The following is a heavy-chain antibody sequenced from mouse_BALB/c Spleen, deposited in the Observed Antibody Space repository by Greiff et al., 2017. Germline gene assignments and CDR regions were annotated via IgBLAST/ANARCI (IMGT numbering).Heavy chain of an antibody. V-gene: IGHV3-2*02. CDR1: GYSITSDYA. Sequence: EVKLMESGPGLVKPSQSLSLTCTVTGYSITSDYAWNWIRQFPGNKLEWMGYISYSGSTSYNPSLKSRISITRDTSKNQFFLQLKSVTTEDTATYYCARNYFDYWGQGTTLTVSA. CDR3: ARNYFDY. J-gene: IGHJ2*01. CDR2: ISYSGST.